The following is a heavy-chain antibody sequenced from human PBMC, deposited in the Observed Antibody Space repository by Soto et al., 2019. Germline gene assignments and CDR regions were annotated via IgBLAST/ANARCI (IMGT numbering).Heavy chain of an antibody. CDR3: ARDEPMSSSGWDPLTYYYGMDV. CDR1: GGTFSSYA. CDR2: IILIFGTA. Sequence: QVQLVQSGAEVKKPGSSVKVSCKASGGTFSSYAISWVRQAPGQGHEWMGGIILIFGTANYAQKFPGRVTMTADESTSTADMELSSLRSEDTAVYYCARDEPMSSSGWDPLTYYYGMDVWGQGTTVTVSS. J-gene: IGHJ6*02. D-gene: IGHD6-25*01. V-gene: IGHV1-69*01.